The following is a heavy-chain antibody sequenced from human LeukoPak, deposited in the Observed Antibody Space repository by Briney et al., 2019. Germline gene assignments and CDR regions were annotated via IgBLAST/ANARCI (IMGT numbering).Heavy chain of an antibody. CDR3: ARHTYDSSGYYYLWYYYGMDV. Sequence: PSETLSLTCTVSGGSISSSSYYWGWIRQPPGKGLEWIGSIYYSGSTYYNPSLKSRVTISVDTSKNQFSLKLSSVTAADTAVYYCARHTYDSSGYYYLWYYYGMDVWGQGTTVTVSS. J-gene: IGHJ6*02. CDR1: GGSISSSSYY. V-gene: IGHV4-39*01. D-gene: IGHD3-22*01. CDR2: IYYSGST.